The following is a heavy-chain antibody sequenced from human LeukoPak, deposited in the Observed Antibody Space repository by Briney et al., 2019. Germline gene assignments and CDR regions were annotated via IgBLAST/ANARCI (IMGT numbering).Heavy chain of an antibody. V-gene: IGHV1-18*01. CDR1: GYTFTSYG. CDR3: ARVPGVGAAADSDY. CDR2: ISAYNGNT. D-gene: IGHD6-13*01. Sequence: ASVKVPCKASGYTFTSYGISWVRQAPGQGLEWMGWISAYNGNTNYAQKLQGRVTMTTDTSTSTAYMELRSLRSDDTAVYYCARVPGVGAAADSDYWGQGTLVTVSS. J-gene: IGHJ4*02.